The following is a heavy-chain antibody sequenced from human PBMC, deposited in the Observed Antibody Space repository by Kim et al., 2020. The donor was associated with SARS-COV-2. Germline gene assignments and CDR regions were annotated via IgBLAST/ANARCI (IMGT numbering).Heavy chain of an antibody. Sequence: GGSLRLSCAASGFTFSSYAMHWVRQAPGKGLEWVAVISYDGSNKYYADSVKGRFTISRDNSKNTLYLQMNSLRAEDTAVYYCASWSRVGANVGNYWGQGTLVTVSS. CDR3: ASWSRVGANVGNY. CDR2: ISYDGSNK. D-gene: IGHD1-26*01. V-gene: IGHV3-30-3*01. J-gene: IGHJ4*02. CDR1: GFTFSSYA.